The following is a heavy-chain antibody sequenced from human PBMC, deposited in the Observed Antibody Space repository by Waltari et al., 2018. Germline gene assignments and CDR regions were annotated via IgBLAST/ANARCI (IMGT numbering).Heavy chain of an antibody. CDR3: ATYSASRGFNY. CDR2: IRSDGSNI. Sequence: QVQLVESGGGVVPPGESLRLSCAASVFTFSTSGLHWVRQAPGKGLEWVAYIRSDGSNINYADSVKGRFTISRDNSKNTLYLQMNSLRADDTAVYYCATYSASRGFNYWGQGTLVTVSS. D-gene: IGHD6-13*01. V-gene: IGHV3-30*02. J-gene: IGHJ4*02. CDR1: VFTFSTSG.